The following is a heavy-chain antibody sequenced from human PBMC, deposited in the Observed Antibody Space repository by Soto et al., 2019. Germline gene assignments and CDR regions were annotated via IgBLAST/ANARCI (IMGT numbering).Heavy chain of an antibody. CDR1: GGSISSGGFP. V-gene: IGHV4-30-2*06. CDR2: IYYSGNT. Sequence: PSETLSLTCAVSGGSISSGGFPWSWIRQSPGKGLELIGYIYYSGNTYYNPSLKSRVTISVDRAKNEFSLRLSSVTAADTAVYHCARATFIRKGHYDDTDYYYFDYWGQGTLVTVSS. CDR3: ARATFIRKGHYDDTDYYYFDY. J-gene: IGHJ4*02. D-gene: IGHD3-22*01.